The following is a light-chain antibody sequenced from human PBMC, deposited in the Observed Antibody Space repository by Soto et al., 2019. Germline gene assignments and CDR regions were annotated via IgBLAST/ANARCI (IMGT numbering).Light chain of an antibody. CDR3: HQYAGSPRT. V-gene: IGKV3-20*01. CDR1: QTITTSQ. CDR2: GAS. Sequence: ELVLTQSPGTLSLSPGERATLFCRASQTITTSQLAWYQQKPGQAPRVLIFGASNRATGIPDRFSGSGSGTDFTLTISRLEPEDFAMYYCHQYAGSPRTFGQGTKVDIK. J-gene: IGKJ1*01.